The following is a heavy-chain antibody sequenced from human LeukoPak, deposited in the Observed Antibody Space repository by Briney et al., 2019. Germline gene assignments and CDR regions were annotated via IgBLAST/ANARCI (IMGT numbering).Heavy chain of an antibody. Sequence: SETLSLTCSVSGYSISSDSYWGWIRQPPGKGLQWIGSIHHSGSTFYNPSLKSRVTISVDTSKNQFSLKLSSVTAADTAVYYCARKSIHSGRVTWFDPWGQGTLVTVSS. J-gene: IGHJ5*02. CDR3: ARKSIHSGRVTWFDP. D-gene: IGHD1-26*01. V-gene: IGHV4-38-2*02. CDR1: GYSISSDSY. CDR2: IHHSGST.